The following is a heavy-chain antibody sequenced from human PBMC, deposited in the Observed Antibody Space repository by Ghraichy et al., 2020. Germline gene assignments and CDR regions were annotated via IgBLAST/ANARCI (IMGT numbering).Heavy chain of an antibody. D-gene: IGHD2-8*01. Sequence: ASVKVSCKASGYTFTDYYIHWVRQAPGQGLEWMGWINPDSGGPHYLQKFKGRVTMTRDTSISTAYMELSSLRSDDMAVYYCARAATPDIILMVYAPNDYWGQGTLVTVSS. V-gene: IGHV1-2*02. CDR3: ARAATPDIILMVYAPNDY. CDR2: INPDSGGP. J-gene: IGHJ4*02. CDR1: GYTFTDYY.